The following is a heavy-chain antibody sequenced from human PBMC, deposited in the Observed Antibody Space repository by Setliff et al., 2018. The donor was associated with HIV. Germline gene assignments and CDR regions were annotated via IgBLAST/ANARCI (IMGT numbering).Heavy chain of an antibody. V-gene: IGHV4-39*01. CDR2: LHYTGTT. D-gene: IGHD2-15*01. J-gene: IGHJ3*02. CDR1: GASINSGSHN. Sequence: SETLSLTCTASGASINSGSHNWGWIRQPPGKGLEWIATLHYTGTTYYNPSLKSRVTISTDTSKNQFSLKLSSVTAADTAVYYCARRIQLRDSSGRSCWTFDIWGQGTMVTVSS. CDR3: ARRIQLRDSSGRSCWTFDI.